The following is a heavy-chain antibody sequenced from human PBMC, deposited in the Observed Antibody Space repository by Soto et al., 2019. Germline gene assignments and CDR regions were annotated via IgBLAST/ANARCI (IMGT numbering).Heavy chain of an antibody. CDR2: MNPNSGNT. Sequence: AASVKVSCKASGYTFTSYDINWVRQATGQGLEWMGWMNPNSGNTGYAQKFQGRVTMTRNTSISTAYVELSSLRSEDTAVYYCASGIAADGTTYYYGMDVWGQGTTVTVS. CDR3: ASGIAADGTTYYYGMDV. D-gene: IGHD6-13*01. J-gene: IGHJ6*02. V-gene: IGHV1-8*01. CDR1: GYTFTSYD.